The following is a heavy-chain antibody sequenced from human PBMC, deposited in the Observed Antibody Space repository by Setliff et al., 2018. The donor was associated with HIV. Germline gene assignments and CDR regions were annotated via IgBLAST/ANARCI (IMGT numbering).Heavy chain of an antibody. Sequence: PGESLRLSCVASGLTFSNYWMHWVRQAPGKGLVWVSRIDSDGSDTDYADSVRGRFTISRDNAKNTLYLQMTSLRAEDTAVYYCARGPQYNFWGGYLGLWGRGTLVTVSS. CDR2: IDSDGSDT. V-gene: IGHV3-74*01. CDR1: GLTFSNYW. CDR3: ARGPQYNFWGGYLGL. J-gene: IGHJ4*02. D-gene: IGHD3-3*01.